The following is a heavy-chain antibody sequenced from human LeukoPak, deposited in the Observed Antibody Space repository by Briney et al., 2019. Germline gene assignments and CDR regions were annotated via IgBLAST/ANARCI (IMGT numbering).Heavy chain of an antibody. CDR2: INPSGGST. CDR1: GYTFTSYY. V-gene: IGHV1-46*01. D-gene: IGHD3-22*01. Sequence: GALVRVSCKASGYTFTSYYMHWVRQAPGQGLEWMGIINPSGGSTSYAQKFQGRVTMTRDTSTSTVYMELSSLRSEDTAVYYCARETHYYDSSGYWGAFDIWGQGTMVTVSS. J-gene: IGHJ3*02. CDR3: ARETHYYDSSGYWGAFDI.